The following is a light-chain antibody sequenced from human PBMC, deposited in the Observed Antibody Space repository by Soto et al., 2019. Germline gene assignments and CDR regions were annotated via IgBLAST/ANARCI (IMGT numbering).Light chain of an antibody. CDR3: GTWDSSLSAGV. V-gene: IGLV1-51*01. Sequence: QSVLTQPPSVSAAPGQKVTISCSGSSSNIGNNYVSWYQQLPGTAPKVLIYDNNNRPSGIPDRFSGSKSGTSATLGITGLQTGDEADYYCGTWDSSLSAGVFGGGTKVTVL. J-gene: IGLJ3*02. CDR1: SSNIGNNY. CDR2: DNN.